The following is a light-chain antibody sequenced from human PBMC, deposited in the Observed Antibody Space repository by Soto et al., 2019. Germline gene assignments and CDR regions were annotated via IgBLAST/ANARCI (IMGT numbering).Light chain of an antibody. CDR2: SNN. CDR3: AAGDDSLNGGV. Sequence: QSVLTQPPSASGTPGQRVTISCSGSSSNIGSNTVNWYQQLPGTAPKLLIYSNNQRPSGVPDRFSGSKSGTSASLAISGLQSEDGADYYCAAGDDSLNGGVFGTGTKVTVL. J-gene: IGLJ1*01. V-gene: IGLV1-44*01. CDR1: SSNIGSNT.